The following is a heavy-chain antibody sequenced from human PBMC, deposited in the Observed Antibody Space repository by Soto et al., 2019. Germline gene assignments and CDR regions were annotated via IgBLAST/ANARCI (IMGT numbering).Heavy chain of an antibody. CDR3: ARDRYPFDY. V-gene: IGHV3-53*01. CDR2: IYSGGST. CDR1: GFPVSSNY. D-gene: IGHD1-26*01. J-gene: IGHJ4*02. Sequence: GRSLRLSCAASGFPVSSNYISWVRQAPEKGLEWVSVIYSGGSTYYADSVKGRFTISRDNSKNTLYLQMNSLRAEDTAVYYCARDRYPFDYWGQGTLVTVSS.